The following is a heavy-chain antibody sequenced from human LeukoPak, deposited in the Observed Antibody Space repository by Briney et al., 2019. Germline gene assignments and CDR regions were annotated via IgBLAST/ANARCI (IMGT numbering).Heavy chain of an antibody. Sequence: PSETLSLTCTMSGGSFSSDYWNWIRQPPGKGLEWIGYIFHSGTTNYNPSPKSRVTISVDTSKNHCSLRLSSVTAADTAVYYCARGDPVGLFDDWGQGILVTVSS. D-gene: IGHD1-26*01. CDR3: ARGDPVGLFDD. CDR2: IFHSGTT. V-gene: IGHV4-59*01. CDR1: GGSFSSDY. J-gene: IGHJ4*02.